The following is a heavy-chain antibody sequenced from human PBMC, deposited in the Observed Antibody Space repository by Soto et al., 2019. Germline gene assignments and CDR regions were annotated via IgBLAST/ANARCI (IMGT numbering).Heavy chain of an antibody. V-gene: IGHV3-23*01. CDR1: GFTFSTYA. Sequence: GGALRISCAASGFTFSTYAMNWVRQAPGKGLEWVSTISGSGGRTYYADSVKGRFTISRDNSKNTLYLQMNSLRAEDTAVYYCAKDWDYDILTGYSHFDCWGQGALVT. CDR3: AKDWDYDILTGYSHFDC. J-gene: IGHJ4*02. CDR2: ISGSGGRT. D-gene: IGHD3-9*01.